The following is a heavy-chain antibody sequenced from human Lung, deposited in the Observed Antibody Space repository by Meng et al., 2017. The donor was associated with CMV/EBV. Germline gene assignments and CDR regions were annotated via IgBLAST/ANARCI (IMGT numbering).Heavy chain of an antibody. V-gene: IGHV4-31*03. D-gene: IGHD3-10*01. CDR1: GGSISSGGYY. Sequence: QVSPAGAGPGLVKPSQALSLTCTVSGGSISSGGYYWSWIRQHPGKGLEWIGYIHSSGSTYYNPSLRSRLTISVDTSKNQFSLKLSSVTAADTAVYYCARASYGSGSPLGESWFDPWGQGTLVTVSS. CDR3: ARASYGSGSPLGESWFDP. J-gene: IGHJ5*02. CDR2: IHSSGST.